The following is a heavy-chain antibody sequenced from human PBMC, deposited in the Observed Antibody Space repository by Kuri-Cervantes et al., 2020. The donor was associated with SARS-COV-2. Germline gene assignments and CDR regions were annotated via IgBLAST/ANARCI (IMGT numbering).Heavy chain of an antibody. V-gene: IGHV1-69*04. CDR3: ARDFIAAAGIDY. Sequence: SVKVSCKASGGTFSSYAISWVRQAPGQGLEWMGRIIPILGTANYAQKFQGRVTITADKSTSTAHMELSSLRSEDTAVYYCARDFIAAAGIDYWGQGTLVTVSS. J-gene: IGHJ4*02. CDR2: IIPILGTA. CDR1: GGTFSSYA. D-gene: IGHD6-13*01.